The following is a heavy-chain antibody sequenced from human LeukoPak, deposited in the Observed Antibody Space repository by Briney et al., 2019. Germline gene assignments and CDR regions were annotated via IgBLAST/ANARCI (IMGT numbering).Heavy chain of an antibody. CDR3: VRDFRSADY. CDR2: ICPDGTGI. J-gene: IGHJ4*02. CDR1: GFIFSFYC. V-gene: IGHV3-74*01. Sequence: PGGSLRLSCAASGFIFSFYCMHWVRQAPGKGPMWVSRICPDGTGISYADSVKARFTTSRDNAKNTVYLQMNCLREEDTAVYYCVRDFRSADYWGQGTLVTVSS.